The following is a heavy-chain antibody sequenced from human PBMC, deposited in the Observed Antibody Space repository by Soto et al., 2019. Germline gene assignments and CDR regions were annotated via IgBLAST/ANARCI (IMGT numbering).Heavy chain of an antibody. V-gene: IGHV5-51*01. Sequence: VESLKISCKGSGYSFTSYWIGWVRQMPGKGLEWMGIIYPGDSDTRYSPSFQGQVTISADKSISTAYLQWSSLKASDTTMYYCARLEGVVVPADHGMDVWGQGTTVTVSS. CDR3: ARLEGVVVPADHGMDV. J-gene: IGHJ6*02. CDR2: IYPGDSDT. D-gene: IGHD2-2*01. CDR1: GYSFTSYW.